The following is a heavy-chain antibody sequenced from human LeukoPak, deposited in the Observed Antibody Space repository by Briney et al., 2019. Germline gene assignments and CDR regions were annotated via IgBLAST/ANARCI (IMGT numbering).Heavy chain of an antibody. CDR1: GFTFSSYS. Sequence: GGSLRLSCAASGFTFSSYSMNWVRQAPGKGLEWVSSISSSSSYIYYADSVKGRFTISRDNAKKSLYLQMNSLRAEDTAVYYCAREIVTSTSFDSWGQGTLVTVSS. CDR2: ISSSSSYI. D-gene: IGHD5-12*01. V-gene: IGHV3-21*01. J-gene: IGHJ4*02. CDR3: AREIVTSTSFDS.